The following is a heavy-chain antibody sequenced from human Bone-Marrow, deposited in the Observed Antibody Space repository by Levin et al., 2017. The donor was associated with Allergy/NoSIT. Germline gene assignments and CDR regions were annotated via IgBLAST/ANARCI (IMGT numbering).Heavy chain of an antibody. CDR2: IYWDDDK. V-gene: IGHV2-5*02. D-gene: IGHD3-10*01. J-gene: IGHJ4*02. CDR1: GFSLSTREVG. CDR3: AHRLLSLGGKNDGPGSYFNG. Sequence: SGPTLVKPTQTLTLTCTFSGFSLSTREVGVGWIRQPPGKALEWLALIYWDDDKRYSPSLRSRLTITKDTSKNHVVLTMTNMDPVDTATYYCAHRLLSLGGKNDGPGSYFNGWGQGTLVTVSS.